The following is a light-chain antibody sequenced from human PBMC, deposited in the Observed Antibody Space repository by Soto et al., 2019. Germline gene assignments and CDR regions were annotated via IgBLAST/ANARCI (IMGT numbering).Light chain of an antibody. V-gene: IGKV3-20*01. CDR1: QSVSSSY. CDR3: QKYNNWPPK. CDR2: GAS. Sequence: EIVLTQSPGTLSFSPVEIATLSFSSSQSVSSSYLAWYQQKPGQAPRLLIYGASSRATGIPDRFSGSGSGTDFTLTISSLQSEDFAVYYCQKYNNWPPKFGQGTKVDIK. J-gene: IGKJ1*01.